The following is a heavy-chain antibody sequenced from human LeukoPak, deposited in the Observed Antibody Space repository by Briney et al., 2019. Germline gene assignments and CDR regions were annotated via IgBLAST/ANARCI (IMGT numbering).Heavy chain of an antibody. CDR2: ISGSGGST. Sequence: PGGSLRLSCAISGSTVSANVMSWVRQAPGKGLEWVSAISGSGGSTYYADSVKGRFTISRDNSKNTLYLQMNSLRAEDTAVYYCAKDGSTVTTYIDYWGQGTLVTVSS. CDR1: GSTVSANV. D-gene: IGHD4-17*01. CDR3: AKDGSTVTTYIDY. J-gene: IGHJ4*02. V-gene: IGHV3-23*01.